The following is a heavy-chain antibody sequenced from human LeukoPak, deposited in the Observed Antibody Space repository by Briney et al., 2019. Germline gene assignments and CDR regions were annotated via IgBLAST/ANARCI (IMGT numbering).Heavy chain of an antibody. Sequence: GGSLRLSCAASGFTFSSYAMSWVRQAPGKGLEWVSAISGSGGSTYYADSVKGRFAISRDNSKNTLYLQMNSLRAEDTAVYYCAKAPYYDSSGYYRYWGQGTLVTVSS. CDR1: GFTFSSYA. CDR2: ISGSGGST. V-gene: IGHV3-23*01. CDR3: AKAPYYDSSGYYRY. J-gene: IGHJ4*02. D-gene: IGHD3-22*01.